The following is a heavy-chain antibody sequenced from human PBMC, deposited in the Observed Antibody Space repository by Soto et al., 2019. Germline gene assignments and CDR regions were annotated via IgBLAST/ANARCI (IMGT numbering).Heavy chain of an antibody. CDR2: ISGSGEST. CDR3: AKSRDTSAWEVFDY. Sequence: LRLSCAASGFTFTNYAMSWVRHAPGKGLEWVSAISGSGESTYDADSVKGRFTFSRDNSKNTLYLQMSSLRPEDTAVYYCAKSRDTSAWEVFDYWGQGTLVTVSS. J-gene: IGHJ4*02. D-gene: IGHD6-19*01. CDR1: GFTFTNYA. V-gene: IGHV3-23*01.